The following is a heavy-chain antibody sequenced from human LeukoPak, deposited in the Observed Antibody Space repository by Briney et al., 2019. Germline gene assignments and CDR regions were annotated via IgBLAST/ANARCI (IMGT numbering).Heavy chain of an antibody. J-gene: IGHJ6*02. Sequence: VASVKVSCKASGYTFTSCGISWVRQAPGQGLEWMGWISGYSGNTNSAQKLQGRVTMTRDTSTSTAYMKLRSLRSDDTAVYYCARDGTMVRGVIDHYGMDVWGQGTTVTVSS. CDR3: ARDGTMVRGVIDHYGMDV. CDR1: GYTFTSCG. V-gene: IGHV1-18*01. CDR2: ISGYSGNT. D-gene: IGHD3-10*01.